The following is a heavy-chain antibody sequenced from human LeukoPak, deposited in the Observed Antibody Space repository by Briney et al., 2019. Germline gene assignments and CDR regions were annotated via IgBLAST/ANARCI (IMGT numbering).Heavy chain of an antibody. Sequence: SETLSLTCTVSGASISGYYWSWVRQPPGKGLEWIAFFYNTVRTDYKPSLKSRVTISVDTSKNQFSLSLTSVTAADTAVYFCARHVDYDSKDVVSDLWGQGTLVTVSS. CDR3: ARHVDYDSKDVVSDL. J-gene: IGHJ5*02. D-gene: IGHD3-22*01. CDR2: FYNTVRT. CDR1: GASISGYY. V-gene: IGHV4-59*08.